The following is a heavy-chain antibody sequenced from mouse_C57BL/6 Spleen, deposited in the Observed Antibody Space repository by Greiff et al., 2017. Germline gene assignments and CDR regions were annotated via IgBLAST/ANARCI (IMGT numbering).Heavy chain of an antibody. V-gene: IGHV1-81*01. Sequence: QVQLQQSGAELARPGASVKLSCKASGYTFTSYGISWVKQRTGQGLEWIGEIYPRSGNTYYNEKFKGKATLTADKSSSTAYMKLRSLTSEDSAVYFRARGGSSYEYFDYWGQGTTLTVSS. CDR1: GYTFTSYG. CDR3: ARGGSSYEYFDY. D-gene: IGHD1-1*01. J-gene: IGHJ2*01. CDR2: IYPRSGNT.